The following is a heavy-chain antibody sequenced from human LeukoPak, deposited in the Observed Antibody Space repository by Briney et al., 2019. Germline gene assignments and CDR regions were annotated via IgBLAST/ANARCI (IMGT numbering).Heavy chain of an antibody. D-gene: IGHD3-10*01. CDR2: MNPNSGNT. CDR1: GYTFTSYD. CDR3: ARFHQGEAWFGENWFDP. J-gene: IGHJ5*02. Sequence: APVKVSCKASGYTFTSYDINWVRQATGQGLEWMGWMNPNSGNTGYAQKFQGRVTMTRNTSISTAYMELSSLRSEDTAVYYCARFHQGEAWFGENWFDPWGQGTLVTVSS. V-gene: IGHV1-8*01.